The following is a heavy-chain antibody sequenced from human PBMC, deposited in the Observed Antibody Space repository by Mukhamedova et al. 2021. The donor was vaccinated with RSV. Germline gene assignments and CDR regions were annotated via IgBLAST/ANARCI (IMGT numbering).Heavy chain of an antibody. CDR2: T. CDR3: TRHDEAVRGEDFDY. V-gene: IGHV3-73*01. D-gene: IGHD6-6*01. Sequence: TAYAASVKGRFTISRDDSKNTAYLQMNSLKSEDTAVYYCTRHDEAVRGEDFDYWSQGTLVIVSS. J-gene: IGHJ4*02.